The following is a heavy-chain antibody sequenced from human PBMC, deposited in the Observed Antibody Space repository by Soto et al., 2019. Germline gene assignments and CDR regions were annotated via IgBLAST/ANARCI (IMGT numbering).Heavy chain of an antibody. CDR3: ARGYTSGWTSDF. Sequence: QVQLVQSRAEVKQPGASASVSCKASGYNFTTYVVHWLRQAPGQGPEWMGWINCGSGNTVYSQKFQGRVTLTRDTSARTAYMDLNSLTSGDTAVYYCARGYTSGWTSDFWGRGTLVTVSS. CDR2: INCGSGNT. D-gene: IGHD6-19*01. CDR1: GYNFTTYV. V-gene: IGHV1-3*01. J-gene: IGHJ4*02.